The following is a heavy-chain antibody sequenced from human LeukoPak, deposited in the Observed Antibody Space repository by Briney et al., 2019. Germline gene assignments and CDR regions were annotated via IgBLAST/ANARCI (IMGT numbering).Heavy chain of an antibody. CDR3: ASRRGVYRDWFDP. V-gene: IGHV3-21*01. D-gene: IGHD3-10*01. CDR1: GFTLSSYS. CDR2: ISSGSSYI. J-gene: IGHJ5*02. Sequence: GGSLRLSCAASGFTLSSYSMNWLRQAPGKGLEWVSSISSGSSYIHYADSVKGRFTISRDNANNSLYLQMNSLRAEDTAVYYCASRRGVYRDWFDPWGQGTLVTVSS.